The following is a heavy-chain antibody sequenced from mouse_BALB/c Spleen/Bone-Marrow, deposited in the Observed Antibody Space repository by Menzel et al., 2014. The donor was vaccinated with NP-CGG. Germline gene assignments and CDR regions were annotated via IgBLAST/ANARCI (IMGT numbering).Heavy chain of an antibody. V-gene: IGHV1S81*02. J-gene: IGHJ3*01. CDR3: ARGYFAY. CDR1: GYTFXSYW. CDR2: INPSNGRT. D-gene: IGHD2-14*01. Sequence: VQRVESGAELVKPGASVKLSCKASGYTFXSYWMHWVKQRPGQGLEWIGEINPSNGRTNYNEKFKSKATLTVDKSSSTAYMQLSSLTSEDSAVYYCARGYFAYWGQGTLVTVSA.